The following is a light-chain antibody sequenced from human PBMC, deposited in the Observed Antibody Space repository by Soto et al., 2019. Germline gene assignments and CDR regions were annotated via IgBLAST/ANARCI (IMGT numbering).Light chain of an antibody. CDR1: QGISNW. CDR3: QQANSFPYT. CDR2: ATS. J-gene: IGKJ2*01. V-gene: IGKV1-12*01. Sequence: DIQMTQSPSSVSASVGDRVTNTCRASQGISNWLAWYQQKAGKAPKLLIYATSTLQSGVPSRFRGSGSGTEFTLTISSLQPEDVATYYCQQANSFPYTFGQGTKLEIK.